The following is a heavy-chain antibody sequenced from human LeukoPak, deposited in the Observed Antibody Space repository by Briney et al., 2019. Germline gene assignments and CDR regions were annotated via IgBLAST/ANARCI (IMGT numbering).Heavy chain of an antibody. CDR1: GGSFSGYY. J-gene: IGHJ4*02. Sequence: SETLSLTCAVYGGSFSGYYWSRIRQPPGKGLEWIGYIYYSGSTNYNPSLKSRVTISVDTSKNQFSLKLGSVTAADTAVYYCVIQDTIFGGGGIDYWGQGTLVTVSS. CDR2: IYYSGST. CDR3: VIQDTIFGGGGIDY. D-gene: IGHD3-3*01. V-gene: IGHV4-59*08.